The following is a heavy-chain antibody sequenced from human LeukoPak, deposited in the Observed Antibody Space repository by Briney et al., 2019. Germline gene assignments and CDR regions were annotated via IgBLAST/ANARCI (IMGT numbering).Heavy chain of an antibody. J-gene: IGHJ4*02. CDR2: IRSKANSYAT. V-gene: IGHV3-73*01. Sequence: PGGSLRLSCAAFGFTFSGSAMHWVPQASGKGLEWVGRIRSKANSYATAYAASVKGRFTISRDDSKNTAYLQMNSLKTEDTAVYYCTSVLPGYSSGWFDWGQGTLVTVSS. D-gene: IGHD6-19*01. CDR3: TSVLPGYSSGWFD. CDR1: GFTFSGSA.